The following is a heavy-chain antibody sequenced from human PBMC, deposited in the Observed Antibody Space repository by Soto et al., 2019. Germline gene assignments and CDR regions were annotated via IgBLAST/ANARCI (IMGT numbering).Heavy chain of an antibody. J-gene: IGHJ4*02. Sequence: QVQLVQSGVEVTKPGASVRLSCKVSGKSFDNFAVHWVRQTPGQRPEWMGRINVGDDKTKYSEKFQGRVIVSYDTSATTAYMELRALSSEDTAVYYCARAKYDYIWGSYHPFDQWAQGAQVTVAS. CDR1: GKSFDNFA. V-gene: IGHV1-3*01. CDR2: INVGDDKT. CDR3: ARAKYDYIWGSYHPFDQ. D-gene: IGHD3-16*02.